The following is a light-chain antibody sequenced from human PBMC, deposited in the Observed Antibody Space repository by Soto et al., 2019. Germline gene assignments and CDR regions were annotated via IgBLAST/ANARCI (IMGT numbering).Light chain of an antibody. J-gene: IGKJ3*01. CDR2: DTS. CDR3: KHYGTSAL. V-gene: IGKV3-20*01. Sequence: EIVLTQSPGTLSLSPGEIATLSCRASQSVSSSYLAWYQQKPGQAPRLLIYDTSDRATGIPDRFSASGSGTDFTLTISRLEPEDFAVYYCKHYGTSALFGPGTKVDIK. CDR1: QSVSSSY.